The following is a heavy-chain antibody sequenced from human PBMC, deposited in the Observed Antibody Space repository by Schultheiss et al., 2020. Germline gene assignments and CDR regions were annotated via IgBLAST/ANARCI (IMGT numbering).Heavy chain of an antibody. Sequence: GGSLRLSCAASGFTFSDYYMSWVRQAPGKGLEWVSAISGSGGSTYYADSVKGRFTISRDNSKNTLYLQMNSLRAEDTAVYYCARDRGPYYDISSWFDPWGQGTLVTVSS. J-gene: IGHJ5*02. CDR3: ARDRGPYYDISSWFDP. D-gene: IGHD3-9*01. CDR2: ISGSGGST. CDR1: GFTFSDYY. V-gene: IGHV3-23*01.